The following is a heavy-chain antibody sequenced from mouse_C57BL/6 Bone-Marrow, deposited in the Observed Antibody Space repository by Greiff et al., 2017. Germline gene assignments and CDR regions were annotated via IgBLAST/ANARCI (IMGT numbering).Heavy chain of an antibody. Sequence: EVHLVESGGGLVKPGGSLKLSCAASGFTFSSYAMSWVRQTPEKRLGWVATISDGGSYTYYPDNVKGRFTISRDNAKNNLYLQMSHLKSEDTAMYYCAREEDSSGPPAMDYWGQGTSVTVSS. D-gene: IGHD3-2*02. V-gene: IGHV5-4*01. CDR2: ISDGGSYT. J-gene: IGHJ4*01. CDR1: GFTFSSYA. CDR3: AREEDSSGPPAMDY.